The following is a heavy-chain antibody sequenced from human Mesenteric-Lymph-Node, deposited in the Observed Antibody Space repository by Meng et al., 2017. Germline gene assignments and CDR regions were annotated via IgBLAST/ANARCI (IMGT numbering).Heavy chain of an antibody. CDR1: GGSVSSGGYY. D-gene: IGHD6-19*01. Sequence: QLQKPGPGLCKPSQTLSLTCTVSGGSVSSGGYYWTWIRQHPGKGLEWFGHIYYSGSTFYNPSLKRRVIISIDTSKNQFSLNLRSVTAADTAVYYCARVSSGWDYFDYWGQGTLVTVSS. CDR3: ARVSSGWDYFDY. J-gene: IGHJ4*02. CDR2: IYYSGST. V-gene: IGHV4-31*03.